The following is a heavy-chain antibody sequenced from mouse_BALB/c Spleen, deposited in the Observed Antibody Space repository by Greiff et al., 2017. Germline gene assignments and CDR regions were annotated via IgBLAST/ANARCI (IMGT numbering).Heavy chain of an antibody. CDR3: ARGDYDWFAY. J-gene: IGHJ3*01. Sequence: EVKLVESGGGLVKPGGSLKLSCAASGFTFSSYAMSWVRQTPEKRLEWVATISSGGSYTYYPDSVKGRFTISRDNAKNTLYLQMSSLRSEDTAMYYCARGDYDWFAYWGQGTLVTVSA. D-gene: IGHD2-4*01. V-gene: IGHV5-9-3*01. CDR1: GFTFSSYA. CDR2: ISSGGSYT.